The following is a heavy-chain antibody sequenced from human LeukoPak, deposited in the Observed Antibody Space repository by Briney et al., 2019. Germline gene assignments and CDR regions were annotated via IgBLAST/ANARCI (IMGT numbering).Heavy chain of an antibody. CDR2: IDPNSGAT. V-gene: IGHV1-2*02. CDR3: ARVGLTRGEAFDI. J-gene: IGHJ3*02. D-gene: IGHD3-16*01. Sequence: GASVKVSCKASGYTFTGCNMHWVRQAPGQGLEWIGWIDPNSGATNYAQKFQGRVTMTRDTSISTAYIELSRLRSDDTAMYYCARVGLTRGEAFDIWGQGTMVTVSS. CDR1: GYTFTGCN.